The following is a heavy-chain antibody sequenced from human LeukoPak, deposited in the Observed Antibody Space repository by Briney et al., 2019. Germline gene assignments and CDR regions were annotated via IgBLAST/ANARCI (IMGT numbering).Heavy chain of an antibody. Sequence: PSETLSLTCTVSGGSINSNFWGWIRQPPGKGLEWIGYMFYSGSTNYNPSLERRVTISRDTSKNLFSLKLTSVTAADTAVYYCARDMSGPLDFWGQGALVTVSS. CDR3: ARDMSGPLDF. D-gene: IGHD3-10*02. J-gene: IGHJ4*02. CDR1: GGSINSNF. CDR2: MFYSGST. V-gene: IGHV4-59*01.